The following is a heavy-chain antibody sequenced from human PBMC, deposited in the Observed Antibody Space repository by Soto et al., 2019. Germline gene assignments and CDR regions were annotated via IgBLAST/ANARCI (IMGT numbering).Heavy chain of an antibody. J-gene: IGHJ5*02. CDR3: ARDQARRNSSSWHRNRLAP. CDR2: INPSGGST. Sequence: ASVKVSCKASGYTFTSYYMHWVRQAPGQGLEWMGIINPSGGSTSYAQKFQGRVTMTRDTSTSTVYMELSSLRSEDTAVYYCARDQARRNSSSWHRNRLAPWGQGTLVTVSS. CDR1: GYTFTSYY. D-gene: IGHD6-13*01. V-gene: IGHV1-46*03.